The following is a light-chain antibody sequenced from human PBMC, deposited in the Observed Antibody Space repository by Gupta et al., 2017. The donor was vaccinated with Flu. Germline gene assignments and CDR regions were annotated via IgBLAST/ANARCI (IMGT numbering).Light chain of an antibody. CDR1: QNITGW. CDR3: QHHDSYSGT. Sequence: GDRVTITCRASQNITGWLAWYQQKPGKDPNLLIYKTSRLESGVPSRFSGSGSGTEFTLAISSLQPDDFATYYCQHHDSYSGTFGQGTKVEIK. CDR2: KTS. J-gene: IGKJ1*01. V-gene: IGKV1-5*03.